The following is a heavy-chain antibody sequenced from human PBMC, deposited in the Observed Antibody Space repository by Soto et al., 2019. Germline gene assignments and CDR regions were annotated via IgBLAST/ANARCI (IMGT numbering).Heavy chain of an antibody. Sequence: PGGSLRLSCAASGFTFSSFGMHWVRQAPGKGLEWVALIWYDGTNKYYADSVKGRFTISRDNSKNTLYLQMNSLRAEDTAVYYCARDGGPEVVVAARPSRDYYYMDVWGKGTTVNVSS. CDR2: IWYDGTNK. D-gene: IGHD2-15*01. J-gene: IGHJ6*03. V-gene: IGHV3-33*01. CDR3: ARDGGPEVVVAARPSRDYYYMDV. CDR1: GFTFSSFG.